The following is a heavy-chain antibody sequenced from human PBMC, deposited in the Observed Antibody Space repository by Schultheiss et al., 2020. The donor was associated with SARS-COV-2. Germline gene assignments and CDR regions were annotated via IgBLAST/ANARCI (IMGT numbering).Heavy chain of an antibody. D-gene: IGHD3-3*01. J-gene: IGHJ6*02. Sequence: SQTLSLTCTVSGGSISSGDYYWSWIRQPPGKGLEWIGYIYYSGSTYYNPSLKSRVTISVDTSKNQFSLKLSSVTAADTAVYYCARGITIFGAGNYGMDVWGQGTTVTVSS. CDR1: GGSISSGDYY. V-gene: IGHV4-30-4*01. CDR2: IYYSGST. CDR3: ARGITIFGAGNYGMDV.